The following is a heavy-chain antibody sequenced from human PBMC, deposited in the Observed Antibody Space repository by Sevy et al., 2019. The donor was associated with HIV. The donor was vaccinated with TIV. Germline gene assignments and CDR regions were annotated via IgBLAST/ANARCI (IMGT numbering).Heavy chain of an antibody. Sequence: ASVKVSCKASGYTFTGGYYMHWVRQAPGQGLEWMGWINPNSGATSYAQKFQGRVTLTRDTSISTAYMELSRLTSDDTAVYFWARGGGGDDYWGQGTLVTVSS. CDR2: INPNSGAT. CDR1: GYTFTGGYY. D-gene: IGHD2-21*02. CDR3: ARGGGGDDY. J-gene: IGHJ4*02. V-gene: IGHV1-2*02.